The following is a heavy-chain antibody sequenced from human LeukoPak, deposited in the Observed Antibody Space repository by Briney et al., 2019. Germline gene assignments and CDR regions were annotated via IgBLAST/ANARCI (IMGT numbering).Heavy chain of an antibody. CDR3: ARAGEVATILEFDY. D-gene: IGHD5-12*01. J-gene: IGHJ4*02. CDR2: IKQDGSEK. Sequence: PGGSLRLSCAASGFTFSSYWMSWVRQAPGKGLEWVANIKQDGSEKYYVDSVKGRFTISRDNAKNSLYLQMNSLRAEDTAVYYCARAGEVATILEFDYWGQGTPVTVSS. V-gene: IGHV3-7*01. CDR1: GFTFSSYW.